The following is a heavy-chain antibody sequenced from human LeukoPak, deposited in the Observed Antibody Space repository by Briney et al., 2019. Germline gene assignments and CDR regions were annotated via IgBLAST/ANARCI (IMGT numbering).Heavy chain of an antibody. CDR2: INPSGGST. Sequence: ASVKVSCKASGYTFTSYYMHWVRQAPGQGLEWMGIINPSGGSTSYAQKFQGRVTMTRDMSTSTVYMELRSLRSDDTAVYYCARIRTMIVVDDAFDIWGQGTMVTVSS. CDR1: GYTFTSYY. J-gene: IGHJ3*02. CDR3: ARIRTMIVVDDAFDI. D-gene: IGHD3-22*01. V-gene: IGHV1-46*01.